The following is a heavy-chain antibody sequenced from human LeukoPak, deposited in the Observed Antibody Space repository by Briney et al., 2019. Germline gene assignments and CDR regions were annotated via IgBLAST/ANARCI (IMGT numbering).Heavy chain of an antibody. D-gene: IGHD2-15*01. CDR3: GRRAGDCGGGSCYSIDY. V-gene: IGHV1-69*05. CDR1: GYTFTGYY. Sequence: SVKVSCKASGYTFTGYYMHWVRQAPGQGLEWMGGIIPIFGTANYAQKFQVRVTITTAESTSTAYMEVSSLRSKDTAVYYCGRRAGDCGGGSCYSIDYWGQGALFTVSS. J-gene: IGHJ4*02. CDR2: IIPIFGTA.